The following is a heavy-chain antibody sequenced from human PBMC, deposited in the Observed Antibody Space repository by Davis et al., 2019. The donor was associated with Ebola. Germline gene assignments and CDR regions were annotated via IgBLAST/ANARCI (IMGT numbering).Heavy chain of an antibody. Sequence: GESLKISCAASGFTFSDYYMSWIRQAPGKGLEWVSYISSSGSTIYYADSVKGRFTISRDNAKNSLYLQMNSLRAEDTAVYYCARDLAGAHLRNYFDYWGQGTLVTVSS. CDR3: ARDLAGAHLRNYFDY. J-gene: IGHJ4*02. D-gene: IGHD1-26*01. CDR2: ISSSGSTI. V-gene: IGHV3-11*01. CDR1: GFTFSDYY.